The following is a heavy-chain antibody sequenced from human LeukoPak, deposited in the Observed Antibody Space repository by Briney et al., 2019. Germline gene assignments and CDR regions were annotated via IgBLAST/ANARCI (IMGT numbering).Heavy chain of an antibody. CDR1: GFSVVSYY. Sequence: GGSLRLSCAASGFSVVSYYMTWVRQAPGKGLEWVSVVSGTGGSTYYADSVKGRFTISRDNSKNTLYLQMNSLRAEDTAVYYCAKQRSLYYYGSGDYFDYWGQGTLVTVSS. V-gene: IGHV3-23*01. D-gene: IGHD3-10*01. J-gene: IGHJ4*02. CDR2: VSGTGGST. CDR3: AKQRSLYYYGSGDYFDY.